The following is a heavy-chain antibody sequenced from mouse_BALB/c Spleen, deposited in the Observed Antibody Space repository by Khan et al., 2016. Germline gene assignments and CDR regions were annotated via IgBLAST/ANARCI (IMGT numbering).Heavy chain of an antibody. Sequence: QVQLKQSGAELVRPGSSVKISCKASGYAFSSYWMNWVKQRPGQGLEWIGQIYPGDGDTNYNGKFKGKATLTADKSSSTAYMQLSSLTSEDSAVYFCAREGDGYDTFAYWGQGTLVTVSA. CDR2: IYPGDGDT. D-gene: IGHD2-2*01. CDR1: GYAFSSYW. V-gene: IGHV1-80*01. CDR3: AREGDGYDTFAY. J-gene: IGHJ3*01.